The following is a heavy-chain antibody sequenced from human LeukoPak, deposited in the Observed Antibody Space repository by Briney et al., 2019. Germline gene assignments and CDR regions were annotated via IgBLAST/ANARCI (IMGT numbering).Heavy chain of an antibody. CDR3: ARAGHSSGWYSTPYYYYMDV. V-gene: IGHV1-69*06. CDR2: IIPIFGTA. Sequence: GASVKVSCKASGGTFSSYAISWVRQAPGQGLEWMGGIIPIFGTANYAQKFQGRVTITADKSTSTAYMELSSLRSEDTAVYYCARAGHSSGWYSTPYYYYMDVWGKGTTVTVSS. CDR1: GGTFSSYA. J-gene: IGHJ6*03. D-gene: IGHD6-19*01.